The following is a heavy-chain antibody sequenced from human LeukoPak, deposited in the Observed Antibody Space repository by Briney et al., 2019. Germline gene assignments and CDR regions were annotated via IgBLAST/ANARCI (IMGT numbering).Heavy chain of an antibody. J-gene: IGHJ4*02. V-gene: IGHV3-21*01. D-gene: IGHD4-11*01. CDR2: ISSSSSYI. CDR1: GFTFSSYS. Sequence: GGSLRLSCAASGFTFSSYSMNWVRQAPGKGLEWVSSISSSSSYIYYADSVKGRFTISRDNAKNTLYLQMNSLRAEDTAVYYCAREGQAVTTPLGIDYWGQGTLVTVPS. CDR3: AREGQAVTTPLGIDY.